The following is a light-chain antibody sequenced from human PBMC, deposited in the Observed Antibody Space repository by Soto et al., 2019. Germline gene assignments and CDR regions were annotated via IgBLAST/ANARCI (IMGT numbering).Light chain of an antibody. CDR2: QVS. CDR1: QSIVYSDGHAY. Sequence: DVVMTQSPLSLSVTLGQPASISCWSSQSIVYSDGHAYLNWFHQRPGQSPRRLIYQVSKRDSGVPDRFSGSGSGTDFTLKISRVEAEDVGIFYCMQGTHWPPTFGRGTKVEIK. J-gene: IGKJ1*01. CDR3: MQGTHWPPT. V-gene: IGKV2-30*01.